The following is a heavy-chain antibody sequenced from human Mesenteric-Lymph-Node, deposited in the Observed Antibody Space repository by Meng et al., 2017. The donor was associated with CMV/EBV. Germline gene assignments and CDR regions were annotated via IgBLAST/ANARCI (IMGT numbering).Heavy chain of an antibody. J-gene: IGHJ5*02. D-gene: IGHD3-3*01. CDR2: IYYSGST. V-gene: IGHV4-59*01. CDR1: GGSISSYY. CDR3: ARGSWITIFGVDSGWFDP. Sequence: GSLRLSCTVSGGSISSYYWSWIRQPPGKGLEWIGYIYYSGSTNYNPSLKSRVTISVDTSKNQFSLKLSSVTAADTAVYYCARGSWITIFGVDSGWFDPWGQGTLVTVSS.